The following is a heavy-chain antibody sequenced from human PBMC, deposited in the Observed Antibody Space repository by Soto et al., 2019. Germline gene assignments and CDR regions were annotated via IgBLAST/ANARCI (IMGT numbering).Heavy chain of an antibody. CDR3: ARDSGVVATYCMDV. J-gene: IGHJ6*02. CDR1: GFTVSSNY. Sequence: EVQLVESGGGLIQPGGSLRLSCAASGFTVSSNYMSWVRQAPGKGLEWVSVIYSGGSTYYADSVKGRFTISRDNSKNTLYLHMNSLRAEDTAVYYCARDSGVVATYCMDVWGQGTTVTVSS. CDR2: IYSGGST. V-gene: IGHV3-53*01. D-gene: IGHD1-26*01.